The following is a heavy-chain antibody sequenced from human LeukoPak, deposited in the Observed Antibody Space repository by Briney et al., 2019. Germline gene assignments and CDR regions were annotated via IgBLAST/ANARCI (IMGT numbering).Heavy chain of an antibody. J-gene: IGHJ6*02. D-gene: IGHD6-13*01. CDR2: INHSGST. Sequence: PSETLSLTCAVYGGSFSGYYWSWIRQPPGKGLEWIGEINHSGSTNYNPSLKSRVTISVDTSKNQFSLKLSSVTAADTAVYYCARDGYMNGVYYYYGMDVWGQGTTVTVSS. CDR3: ARDGYMNGVYYYYGMDV. CDR1: GGSFSGYY. V-gene: IGHV4-34*01.